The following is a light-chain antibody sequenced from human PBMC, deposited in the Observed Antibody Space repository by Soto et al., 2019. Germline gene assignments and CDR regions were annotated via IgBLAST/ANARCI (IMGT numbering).Light chain of an antibody. Sequence: IVLTQSPATLSLSPGERATLSCRASQSINRHLAWYRQKPGQAPRLLIYDASNRATGIPARFSGSGSGTDFTLTISSLQPEDFATYYCQQSYRTPITFGQRTRLEIK. CDR2: DAS. J-gene: IGKJ5*01. CDR3: QQSYRTPIT. V-gene: IGKV3-11*01. CDR1: QSINRH.